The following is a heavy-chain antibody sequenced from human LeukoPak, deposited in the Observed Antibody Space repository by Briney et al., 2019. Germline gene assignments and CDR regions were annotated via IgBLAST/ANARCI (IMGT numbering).Heavy chain of an antibody. Sequence: SETLSLTRTASGGSISSSYWSWIRQPPGKGLEWIGYIYYSGSTYYNPSLKSRVTISVDTSKNQFSLKLSSVTAADTAVYYCARALKYYDFWSGSLADAFDIWGQGTMVTVSS. CDR1: GGSISSSY. J-gene: IGHJ3*02. V-gene: IGHV4-59*04. D-gene: IGHD3-3*01. CDR3: ARALKYYDFWSGSLADAFDI. CDR2: IYYSGST.